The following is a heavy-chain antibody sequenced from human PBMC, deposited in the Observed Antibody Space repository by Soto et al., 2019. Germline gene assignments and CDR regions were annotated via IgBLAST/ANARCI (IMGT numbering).Heavy chain of an antibody. J-gene: IGHJ4*02. CDR1: GFTFSNYA. D-gene: IGHD3-22*01. CDR3: ARDRVYYYDNSGYYNFDY. V-gene: IGHV3-30-3*01. Sequence: WGSLRLACAASGFTFSNYAMHLVRQAPGKGLEWVAVVSYDGSKQFYADSVEGRFTISRDSSKSTLYLHMDNLRDEDTAVYYCARDRVYYYDNSGYYNFDYWGQGTLVTVSS. CDR2: VSYDGSKQ.